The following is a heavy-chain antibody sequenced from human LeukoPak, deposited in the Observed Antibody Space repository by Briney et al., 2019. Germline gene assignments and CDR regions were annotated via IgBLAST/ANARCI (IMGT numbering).Heavy chain of an antibody. CDR3: ARCPLTTVVFDL. J-gene: IGHJ5*02. D-gene: IGHD4-23*01. V-gene: IGHV4-31*03. CDR1: GGSISSGGHY. Sequence: NTSQTLSLTCTFSGGSISSGGHYWSWIRQHPGKGLEWIGYISYSGSAYYNPSLKSRVTILVDTSNNQFSLKLTSVTAADTAVYYCARCPLTTVVFDLWGQGTLVTVSS. CDR2: ISYSGSA.